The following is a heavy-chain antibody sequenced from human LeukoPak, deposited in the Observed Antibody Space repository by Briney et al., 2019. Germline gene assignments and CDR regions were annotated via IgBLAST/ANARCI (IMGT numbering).Heavy chain of an antibody. CDR2: ISGDGGST. J-gene: IGHJ6*02. V-gene: IGHV3-43*02. D-gene: IGHD2-21*02. CDR3: GKDIGLERNGVTAILYYYGMDV. Sequence: PGGSLRLSCAASGFTFDDYAMHWVRQAPGKGLEWVSLISGDGGSTYYADSVKGRFTISRDNSKNSLYLQMNSLRTEDTALYYCGKDIGLERNGVTAILYYYGMDVWGQGTTVTVSS. CDR1: GFTFDDYA.